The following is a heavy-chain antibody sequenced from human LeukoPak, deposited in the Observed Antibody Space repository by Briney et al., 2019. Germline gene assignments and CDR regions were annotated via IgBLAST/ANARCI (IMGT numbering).Heavy chain of an antibody. CDR3: ARVKGTMVRGVIGAFDI. CDR1: GGTFSSYA. CDR2: IIPIFGTA. Sequence: ASVKVSCKASGGTFSSYAISWVRQAPGQGLEWMGGIIPIFGTANYAQKFQGRVTITTDESTSTAYMELSSLRSEDTAVYYCARVKGTMVRGVIGAFDIWDQGTMVTVSS. V-gene: IGHV1-69*05. J-gene: IGHJ3*02. D-gene: IGHD3-10*01.